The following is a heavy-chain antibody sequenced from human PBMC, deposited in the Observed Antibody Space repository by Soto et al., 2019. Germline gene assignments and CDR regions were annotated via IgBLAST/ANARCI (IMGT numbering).Heavy chain of an antibody. CDR2: ISSSGSYI. V-gene: IGHV3-21*01. D-gene: IGHD3-10*01. J-gene: IGHJ4*02. CDR3: ARQLYFGELSLGY. Sequence: GGSLRFSCAASGFTFSAYNIDWVRQAPGKGLEWVSSISSSGSYIHYADSVKGRFTISRDNANNSLYLQMNSLRAEDTAVYFCARQLYFGELSLGYWGQGTLVTVSS. CDR1: GFTFSAYN.